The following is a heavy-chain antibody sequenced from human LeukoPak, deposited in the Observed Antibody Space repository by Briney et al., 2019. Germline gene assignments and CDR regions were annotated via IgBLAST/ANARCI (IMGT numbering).Heavy chain of an antibody. Sequence: PSETLSLTCTVSGYSISSGYYWGWIRQPPGKGLEWIGSIYHSGSTYYNPSLKSRVTISVDTSKNQFSLKLSSVTAADTAVYYCARDLPGDYGGNTLYYFDYWGQGTLVTVSS. D-gene: IGHD4-23*01. CDR2: IYHSGST. CDR3: ARDLPGDYGGNTLYYFDY. CDR1: GYSISSGYY. J-gene: IGHJ4*02. V-gene: IGHV4-38-2*02.